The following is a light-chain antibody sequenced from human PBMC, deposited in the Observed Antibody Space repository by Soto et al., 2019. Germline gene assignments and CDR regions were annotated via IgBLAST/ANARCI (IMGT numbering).Light chain of an antibody. CDR2: GAS. CDR3: QQYGSLWT. Sequence: EIVLTQSPGTLSLSPGERATLSCRASQSVGSSYLAWYQQKPGQAPRLLIYGASSRATGIPDRFSGSGSGTDFTLTISRLEPEDFAVYYCQQYGSLWTFGQGTKVDSK. J-gene: IGKJ1*01. V-gene: IGKV3-20*01. CDR1: QSVGSSY.